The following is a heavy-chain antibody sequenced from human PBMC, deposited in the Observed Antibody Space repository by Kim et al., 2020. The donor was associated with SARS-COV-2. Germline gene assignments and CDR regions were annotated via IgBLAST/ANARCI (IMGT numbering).Heavy chain of an antibody. CDR1: GGSISSYY. Sequence: SETLSLTCTVSGGSISSYYWSWIRQPPGKGLEWIGYIYYSGSTNYNPSLKSRVTISVDTSKNQFSLKLSSVTAADTAVYYCARGEVSWVRGVILPYYYGMDVWGQGTTVTVSS. CDR2: IYYSGST. V-gene: IGHV4-59*13. J-gene: IGHJ6*02. D-gene: IGHD3-10*01. CDR3: ARGEVSWVRGVILPYYYGMDV.